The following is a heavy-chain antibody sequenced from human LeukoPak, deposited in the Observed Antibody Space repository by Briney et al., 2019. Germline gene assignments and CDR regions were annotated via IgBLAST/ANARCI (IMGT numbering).Heavy chain of an antibody. Sequence: SSETLSLTCTVSGGSISSYYWSWIRQPAGKGLEWIGRIYTSGSTNYNPSLKSRVTMSVDTSKNQFSLKLSSVTAADTAVYYCARSSYDFWSGYLSQGGYFDYWGQGTLVTVSS. V-gene: IGHV4-4*07. D-gene: IGHD3-3*01. CDR1: GGSISSYY. J-gene: IGHJ4*02. CDR2: IYTSGST. CDR3: ARSSYDFWSGYLSQGGYFDY.